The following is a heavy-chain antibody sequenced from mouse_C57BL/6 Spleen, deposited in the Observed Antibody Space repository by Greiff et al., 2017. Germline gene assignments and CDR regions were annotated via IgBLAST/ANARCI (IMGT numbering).Heavy chain of an antibody. D-gene: IGHD4-1*01. CDR3: ARDSTGTFDY. CDR2: INYDGSST. CDR1: GFTFSDYY. J-gene: IGHJ2*01. Sequence: EVQVVESEGGLVQPGSSMKLSCTASGFTFSDYYMAWVRQVPEKGLEWVANINYDGSSTYYLDSLKSRFIISRDNAKNILYLQMSSLKSEDTATYYCARDSTGTFDYWGQGTTLTVSS. V-gene: IGHV5-16*01.